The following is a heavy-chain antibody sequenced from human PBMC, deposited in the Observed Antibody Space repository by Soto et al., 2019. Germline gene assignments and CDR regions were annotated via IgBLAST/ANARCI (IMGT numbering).Heavy chain of an antibody. D-gene: IGHD3-9*01. CDR1: GFTFSSYA. J-gene: IGHJ4*02. Sequence: VQLLESGGGLVQPGGSLRLSCAASGFTFSSYAMSWVRQAPGKGLEWVSGISGSGGSTYYADSVKGRFTISRDNSKNTLYLQMNSLRAEDTAVYYCAKEGARFDILTGYPTDYWGQGTLVTVSS. CDR2: ISGSGGST. V-gene: IGHV3-23*01. CDR3: AKEGARFDILTGYPTDY.